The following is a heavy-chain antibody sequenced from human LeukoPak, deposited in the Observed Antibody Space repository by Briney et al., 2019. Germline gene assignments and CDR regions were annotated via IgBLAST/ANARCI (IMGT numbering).Heavy chain of an antibody. CDR2: INPNSGGT. D-gene: IGHD3-22*01. J-gene: IGHJ3*02. Sequence: ASVKVSCKASGYTFTGYYMHWVRQAPGQGLEWMGWINPNSGGTNYAQKFQGRVTMTRDTSISTAYMELSRLRSDDTAVYYCARDVSSGYYREAFDIWGQGTMVTVSS. CDR3: ARDVSSGYYREAFDI. CDR1: GYTFTGYY. V-gene: IGHV1-2*02.